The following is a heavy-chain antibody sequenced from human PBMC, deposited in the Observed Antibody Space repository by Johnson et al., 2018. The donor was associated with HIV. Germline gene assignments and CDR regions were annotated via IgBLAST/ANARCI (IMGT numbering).Heavy chain of an antibody. CDR1: GFTFSNAW. CDR2: IKSKTDGGTT. V-gene: IGHV3-15*01. J-gene: IGHJ3*02. Sequence: VQLVESGGGVVQPGRSLRLSCVASGFTFSNAWMSWVRQAPGKGLEWVGRIKSKTDGGTTDYAAPVKGRFTISRDDSKNTLYLQMNSLKTEDTAVYYCTTDLASDAFDIWGQGTMVTVSS. CDR3: TTDLASDAFDI.